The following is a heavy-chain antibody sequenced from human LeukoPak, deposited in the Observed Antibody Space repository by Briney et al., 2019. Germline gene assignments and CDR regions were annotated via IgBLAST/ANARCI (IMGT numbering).Heavy chain of an antibody. V-gene: IGHV3-30*02. CDR2: IRYDGSNK. D-gene: IGHD3-10*01. CDR3: AKGKGSYYYYYMDV. Sequence: SGGSLRLSCAASGFTFSSYGMHWVRQAPGRGLQWVAFIRYDGSNKYYADSVKGRFTISRDNSKNTLYLQLSSLRGEDTAVYYCAKGKGSYYYYYMDVWGKGTTVTVSS. CDR1: GFTFSSYG. J-gene: IGHJ6*03.